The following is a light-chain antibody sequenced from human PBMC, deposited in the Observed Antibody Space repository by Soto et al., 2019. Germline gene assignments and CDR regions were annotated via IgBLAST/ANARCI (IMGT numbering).Light chain of an antibody. Sequence: DIQMTQSPSTVSGSVGDRVNITCRASQTISSWLAWYQQKPGKAPKLLIYKASTLKSGVPSRFSGSGSGTEFTLTISSLQPDDFATYYCQQANNSPCTFGRGTKVDIK. V-gene: IGKV1-5*03. CDR1: QTISSW. J-gene: IGKJ1*01. CDR2: KAS. CDR3: QQANNSPCT.